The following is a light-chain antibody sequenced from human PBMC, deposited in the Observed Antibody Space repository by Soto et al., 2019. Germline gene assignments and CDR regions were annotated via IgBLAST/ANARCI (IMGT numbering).Light chain of an antibody. V-gene: IGLV2-8*02. J-gene: IGLJ2*01. Sequence: QSALTQPPSVSRSPGQSVTISSAGTSSDVGGYNYVSWYQQHPGKAPKFMIFEVSRRPSGVPDRFSGSKSGNTASLTVSGLQTDDEADYYCSSYAGSNNPVVFGGGTKLTVL. CDR1: SSDVGGYNY. CDR2: EVS. CDR3: SSYAGSNNPVV.